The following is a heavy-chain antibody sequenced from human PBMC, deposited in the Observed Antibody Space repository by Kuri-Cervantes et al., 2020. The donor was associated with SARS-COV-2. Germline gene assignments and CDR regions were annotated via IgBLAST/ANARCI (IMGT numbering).Heavy chain of an antibody. D-gene: IGHD6-13*01. CDR1: GFTFSSYS. CDR3: AREGRIAGAGRYYYYYIDV. V-gene: IGHV3-21*01. J-gene: IGHJ6*03. CDR2: ISSSSSYI. Sequence: GGSLRLSCAASGFTFSSYSMNWVRQAPGKGLEWVSSISSSSSYIYYADSVKGRFTISRDNAKNSLYLQMNSLRAEDTAVYYCAREGRIAGAGRYYYYYIDVWGKGTTVTVSS.